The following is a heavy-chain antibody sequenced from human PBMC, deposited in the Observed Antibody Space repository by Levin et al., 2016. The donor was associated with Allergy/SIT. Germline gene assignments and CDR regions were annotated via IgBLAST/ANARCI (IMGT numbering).Heavy chain of an antibody. J-gene: IGHJ3*02. V-gene: IGHV3-23*01. CDR2: ISGSGGST. CDR3: AKDLGVVVPAAPDAFDI. D-gene: IGHD2-2*01. Sequence: WIRQPPGKGLEWVSAISGSGGSTYYADSVKGRFTISRDNSKNTLYLQMNSLRAEDTAVYYCAKDLGVVVPAAPDAFDIWGQGTMVTVSS.